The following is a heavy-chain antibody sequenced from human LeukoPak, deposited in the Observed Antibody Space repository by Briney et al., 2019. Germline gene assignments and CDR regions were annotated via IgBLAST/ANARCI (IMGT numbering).Heavy chain of an antibody. CDR1: GFTFSNYA. Sequence: PGGSLRLSCAASGFTFSNYAMHWVRQAPGKGLEWVAVISYDGGNKYYADSVKGRFTISRDNSKNTLYLQMNSLRAEDTAVYYCARDSVGATTHGHYWGQGTLVTVSS. D-gene: IGHD1-26*01. CDR2: ISYDGGNK. CDR3: ARDSVGATTHGHY. V-gene: IGHV3-30*14. J-gene: IGHJ4*02.